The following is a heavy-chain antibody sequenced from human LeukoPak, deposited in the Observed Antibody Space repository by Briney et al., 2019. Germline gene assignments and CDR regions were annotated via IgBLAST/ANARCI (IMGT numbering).Heavy chain of an antibody. CDR2: ISLSSSYI. CDR3: ARDLWGYSAYSD. D-gene: IGHD5-12*01. Sequence: GSLSLSCAASGFTFSSYTMNWVRQAPVKGLEWVSSISLSSSYIYYADSMKGRFTISRDNAKNSLDLQMNSLRAEDTAIYYCARDLWGYSAYSDWGQGTLVTVSS. V-gene: IGHV3-21*01. CDR1: GFTFSSYT. J-gene: IGHJ4*02.